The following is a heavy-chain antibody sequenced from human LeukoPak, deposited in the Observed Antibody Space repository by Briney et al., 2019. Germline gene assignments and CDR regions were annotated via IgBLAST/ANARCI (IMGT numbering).Heavy chain of an antibody. V-gene: IGHV4-34*01. CDR3: AREGLLWFGELFQKGPFDY. J-gene: IGHJ4*02. CDR1: GESFDGYS. Sequence: SETLSLTCAIYGESFDGYSWSWIRQSPGKGLEWIGEINLGGSTNYNPSLKSRVTISVDTSKNQFSLRLSSVTAADTAVYYCAREGLLWFGELFQKGPFDYWGQGTLVTVSS. D-gene: IGHD3-10*01. CDR2: INLGGST.